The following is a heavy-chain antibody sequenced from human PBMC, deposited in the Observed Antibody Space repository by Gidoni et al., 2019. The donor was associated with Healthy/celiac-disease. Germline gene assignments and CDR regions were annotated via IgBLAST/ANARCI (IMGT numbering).Heavy chain of an antibody. J-gene: IGHJ6*02. D-gene: IGHD3-9*01. CDR3: ARIWSTGYFDWLLPNYYYYGMDV. CDR2: ST. V-gene: IGHV4-39*01. Sequence: STYYNPSLKSRVTISVDTSKNQFSLKLSSVTAADTAVYYCARIWSTGYFDWLLPNYYYYGMDVWGQGTTVTVSS.